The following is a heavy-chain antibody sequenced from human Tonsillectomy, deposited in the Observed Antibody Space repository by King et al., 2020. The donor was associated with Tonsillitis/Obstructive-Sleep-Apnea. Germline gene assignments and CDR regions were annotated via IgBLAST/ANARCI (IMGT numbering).Heavy chain of an antibody. D-gene: IGHD2-15*01. CDR3: AREAVEYCSGGSCYSAVVAFDI. V-gene: IGHV4-59*01. Sequence: QLQESGPGLVKPSETLSLTCTVSGGSISSYYWTWIRQPPGKGLEWIGYIYYSGSTNYNPSLKSRVTISLNTSKNQFSLNLSSVTAADTAVYYCAREAVEYCSGGSCYSAVVAFDIWGQGTMVTVSS. J-gene: IGHJ3*02. CDR2: IYYSGST. CDR1: GGSISSYY.